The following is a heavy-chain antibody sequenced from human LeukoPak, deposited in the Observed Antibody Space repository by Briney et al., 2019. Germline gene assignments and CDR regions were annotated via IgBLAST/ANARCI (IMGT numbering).Heavy chain of an antibody. Sequence: ASVKVSCKASGYTFTSYGISWVRQAPGQGLEWMGWISSYNGNTKYAQKVQGRVNLTADTSTSTAYMELRSLRSDDTAVYYCAREGAVAGDGDFDYWGQGTLVTVSS. J-gene: IGHJ4*02. CDR3: AREGAVAGDGDFDY. D-gene: IGHD6-19*01. CDR1: GYTFTSYG. CDR2: ISSYNGNT. V-gene: IGHV1-18*01.